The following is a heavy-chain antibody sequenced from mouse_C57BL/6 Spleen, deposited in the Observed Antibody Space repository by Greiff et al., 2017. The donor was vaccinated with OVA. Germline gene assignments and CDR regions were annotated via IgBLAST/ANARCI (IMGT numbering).Heavy chain of an antibody. J-gene: IGHJ4*01. CDR3: ARDDYDVDAMDY. Sequence: DVKLVESGPELVKPGASVKMSCKASGYTFTDYNMHWVKQSHGKSLEWIGYINPNNGGTSYNQKFKGKATLTVNKSSSTAYMELRSLTSEDSAVYYCARDDYDVDAMDYWGQGTSVTVSS. CDR1: GYTFTDYN. D-gene: IGHD2-4*01. V-gene: IGHV1-22*01. CDR2: INPNNGGT.